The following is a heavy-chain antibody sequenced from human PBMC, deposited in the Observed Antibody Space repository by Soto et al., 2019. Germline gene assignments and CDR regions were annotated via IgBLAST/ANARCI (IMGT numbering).Heavy chain of an antibody. CDR2: IRSKAYGGTT. CDR1: GFTFGDYA. CDR3: TRSSNPRYDYIWGSYFDAFDI. V-gene: IGHV3-49*03. Sequence: GGSLRLSCTASGFTFGDYAMSWFRQAPGRGLEWVGFIRSKAYGGTTEYAASVKGRFTISRDDSKSIAYLQMNSLKTEDTAVYYCTRSSNPRYDYIWGSYFDAFDIWGQGTMVTVSS. J-gene: IGHJ3*02. D-gene: IGHD3-16*01.